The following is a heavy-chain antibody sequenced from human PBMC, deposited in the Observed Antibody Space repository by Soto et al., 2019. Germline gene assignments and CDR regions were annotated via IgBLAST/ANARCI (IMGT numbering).Heavy chain of an antibody. D-gene: IGHD2-2*01. Sequence: SETLSLTCAVYGGSFSGYYWSWIRQPPGKGLEWIGEINHSGSTNYNPSLKSRVTISVDTSKNQFSLKLSSVTAADTAVYYCARGVVPERGWFDPWGQGTLVTVSS. CDR3: ARGVVPERGWFDP. J-gene: IGHJ5*02. CDR1: GGSFSGYY. CDR2: INHSGST. V-gene: IGHV4-34*01.